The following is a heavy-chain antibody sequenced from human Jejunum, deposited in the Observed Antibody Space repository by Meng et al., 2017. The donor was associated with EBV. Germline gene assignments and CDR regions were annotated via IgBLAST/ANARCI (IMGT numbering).Heavy chain of an antibody. CDR3: ASDISTATFGY. Sequence: QVKLVQSGAELKKPGASVKVSCKASGYTFSRYAMNWVRQAPGQGLEWMGRINTRTGNPAYAQGFTGRFVFSLDTSVSTAYLQISSLKAEDTAVYYCASDISTATFGYWGQGTLVTVSS. J-gene: IGHJ4*02. CDR1: GYTFSRYA. D-gene: IGHD2-21*02. CDR2: INTRTGNP. V-gene: IGHV7-4-1*02.